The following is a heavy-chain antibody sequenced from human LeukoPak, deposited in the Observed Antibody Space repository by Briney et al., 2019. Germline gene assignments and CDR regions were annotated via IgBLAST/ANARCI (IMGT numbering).Heavy chain of an antibody. J-gene: IGHJ4*02. CDR2: ISGSSSYI. D-gene: IGHD6-19*01. V-gene: IGHV3-21*06. CDR1: GFTFSTYI. CDR3: ARGDRQWLVLGYFDY. Sequence: GGSLRLSCAASGFTFSTYIMNWVRQAPGKGLEWVSSISGSSSYIYYADSMKGRFTISRDNAKSPLYLQMNSLRDEDTAIYFCARGDRQWLVLGYFDYWGQGTLVTVSS.